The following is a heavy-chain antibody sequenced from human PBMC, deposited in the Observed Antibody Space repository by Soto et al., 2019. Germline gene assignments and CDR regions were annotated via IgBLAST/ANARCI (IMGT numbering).Heavy chain of an antibody. D-gene: IGHD3-9*01. CDR2: IYYSGST. CDR1: GGSISSGDYY. J-gene: IGHJ4*02. Sequence: PSETLSLTCTVSGGSISSGDYYWSWIRQPPGKGLEWIGYIYYSGSTYYNPSLKSRVTISVDTSKNQFSLKLSSVTAADTAVYYCARARYYDWCFDLWGLGTPGTVSA. CDR3: ARARYYDWCFDL. V-gene: IGHV4-30-4*01.